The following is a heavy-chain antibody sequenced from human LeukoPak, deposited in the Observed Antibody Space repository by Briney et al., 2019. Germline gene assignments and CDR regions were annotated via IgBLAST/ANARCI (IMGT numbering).Heavy chain of an antibody. CDR3: ARDHWYNWNFGAYYGMDV. D-gene: IGHD1-7*01. J-gene: IGHJ6*01. CDR1: GDRVSSNSAA. V-gene: IGHV6-1*01. Sequence: SQTLSLTCAIPGDRVSSNSAAWNWIRQSPSRGLERLGRTYYRSKWYNDYAVSVKSRITINPDTSKNQFSLQLNSVTPEDTAVYYCARDHWYNWNFGAYYGMDVWGQGTTVTVSS. CDR2: TYYRSKWYN.